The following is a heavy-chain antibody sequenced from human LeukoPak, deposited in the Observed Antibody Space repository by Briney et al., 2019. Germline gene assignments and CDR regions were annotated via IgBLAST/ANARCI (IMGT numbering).Heavy chain of an antibody. CDR2: IWYDGSNK. Sequence: GGSLRLSCAASGFTFSNYDMHWVRQAPGKGLEWVAVIWYDGSNKYYADSVKGRFTISRDNSKNTLYLQMNSLRAEDTAVYYCARELGSTTYYDFWSGYGHNWFDPWGQGTLVTVSS. J-gene: IGHJ5*02. CDR3: ARELGSTTYYDFWSGYGHNWFDP. D-gene: IGHD3-3*01. CDR1: GFTFSNYD. V-gene: IGHV3-33*01.